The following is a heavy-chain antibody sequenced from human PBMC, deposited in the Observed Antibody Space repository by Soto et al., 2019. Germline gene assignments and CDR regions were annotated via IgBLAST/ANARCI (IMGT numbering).Heavy chain of an antibody. CDR3: AHISPAMVRGVIIGDDFDY. D-gene: IGHD3-10*01. CDR1: GFSLSTSGVG. V-gene: IGHV2-5*02. J-gene: IGHJ4*02. CDR2: IYWDDDK. Sequence: SGPTLVNPTQTLTLTCTFSGFSLSTSGVGVGWIRQPPGKALEWLALIYWDDDKRYSPSLKSRLTITKDTSKNQVVLTMTNMDPVDTATYYCAHISPAMVRGVIIGDDFDYWGQGTLVTVSS.